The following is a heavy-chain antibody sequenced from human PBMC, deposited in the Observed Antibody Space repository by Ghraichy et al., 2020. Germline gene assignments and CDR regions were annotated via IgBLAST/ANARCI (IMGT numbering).Heavy chain of an antibody. CDR1: GFTFSSYA. Sequence: GESLNISCSASGFTFSSYAMHWVRQAPGKGLEYVSAISSNGGSTYYADSVKGRFTISRDNSKNTLYLQMSSLRAEDTAVYYCVKVGVLGYSSSWWDYFDYWGQGTLVTVSS. D-gene: IGHD6-13*01. J-gene: IGHJ4*02. CDR2: ISSNGGST. CDR3: VKVGVLGYSSSWWDYFDY. V-gene: IGHV3-64D*06.